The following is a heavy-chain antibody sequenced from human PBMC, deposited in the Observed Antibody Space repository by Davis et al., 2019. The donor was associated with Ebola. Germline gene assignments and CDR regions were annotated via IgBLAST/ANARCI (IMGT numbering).Heavy chain of an antibody. CDR2: ILTILSAA. J-gene: IGHJ4*03. Sequence: SVMVSCKASADTFNNYAIRWVRQAPGQGLEWLGRILTILSAAHYAPMLQGRLLITADKLTRTVYMELTGLTSDDAAVYYCARADFGTCDLWGDGTLVTFSS. V-gene: IGHV1-69*04. D-gene: IGHD3-16*01. CDR1: ADTFNNYA. CDR3: ARADFGTCDL.